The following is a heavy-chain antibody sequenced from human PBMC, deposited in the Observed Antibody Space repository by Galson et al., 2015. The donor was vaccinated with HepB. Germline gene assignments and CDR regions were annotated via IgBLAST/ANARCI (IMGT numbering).Heavy chain of an antibody. CDR1: GFTFDDHA. D-gene: IGHD6-19*01. V-gene: IGHV3-20*04. CDR3: VRVEGLPVAGANDY. CDR2: ISWNGGSI. J-gene: IGHJ4*02. Sequence: SLRLSCAASGFTFDDHALNWVRQAPGKGLEWVSGISWNGGSIEYADSVKGRFTISRDNAKSSLHLQMNSLTVEDTAFYYCVRVEGLPVAGANDYWGQGTLVTVSS.